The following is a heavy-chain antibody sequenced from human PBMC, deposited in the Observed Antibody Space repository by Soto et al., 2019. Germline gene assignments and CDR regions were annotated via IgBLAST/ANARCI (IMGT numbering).Heavy chain of an antibody. J-gene: IGHJ6*02. D-gene: IGHD3-16*01. CDR1: GYNYNLHW. V-gene: IGHV5-51*01. CDR3: ARHLRSYDFFQYYYGIDV. Sequence: GESLKISCRGSGYNYNLHWISWVRQKPGRGLEWMGIIYPGDSDTRYTPSFQGQVTISVDKSINTAYLQWDSLEASDTATYYCARHLRSYDFFQYYYGIDVWRQGSTVTVSS. CDR2: IYPGDSDT.